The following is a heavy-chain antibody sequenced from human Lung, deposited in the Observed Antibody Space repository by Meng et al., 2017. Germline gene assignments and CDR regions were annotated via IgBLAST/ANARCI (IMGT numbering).Heavy chain of an antibody. Sequence: EVQRVVSGGGVVHPGGCLRLCCAVSGFSFSSYAMSWVRRAPGKGLEWLAALSCGGFTTYYADSVKGRFTISRHNSKNTLYLQVNSLRAEDTALYYCAKYSYGLGDYFDYWGQGALVTVSS. CDR1: GFSFSSYA. D-gene: IGHD3-10*01. J-gene: IGHJ4*02. V-gene: IGHV3-23*04. CDR3: AKYSYGLGDYFDY. CDR2: LSCGGFTT.